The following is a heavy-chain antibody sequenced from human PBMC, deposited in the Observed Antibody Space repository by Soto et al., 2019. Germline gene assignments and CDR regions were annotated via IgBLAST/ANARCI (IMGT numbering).Heavy chain of an antibody. D-gene: IGHD3-22*01. V-gene: IGHV3-30*03. J-gene: IGHJ3*02. CDR3: ATLGVYYDSSGYNDAFDI. Sequence: VQLVESGGGVVQPGRSLRLSCAASGFTFSSYGMHWVRQAPGKGLEWVAVISYDGSNKYYADSVKGRFTISRDNSKNTLYLQMNSLRAEDTAVYYCATLGVYYDSSGYNDAFDIWGQGTMVTVSS. CDR1: GFTFSSYG. CDR2: ISYDGSNK.